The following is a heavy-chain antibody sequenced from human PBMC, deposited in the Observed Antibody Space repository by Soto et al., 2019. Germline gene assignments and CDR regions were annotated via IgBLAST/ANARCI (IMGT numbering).Heavy chain of an antibody. CDR3: ARGFARFNY. Sequence: EVQLLESGGGLVQPGGPLRLSCGVSGFTFNDFEMNWVRQAPGKGPEWLAYIDGSGATKKYADSVRGRFTISRDNPNNSLFLQMSSLSAAATAIYYCARGFARFNYWGQGTLVSVSS. V-gene: IGHV3-48*03. J-gene: IGHJ4*02. CDR1: GFTFNDFE. CDR2: IDGSGATK.